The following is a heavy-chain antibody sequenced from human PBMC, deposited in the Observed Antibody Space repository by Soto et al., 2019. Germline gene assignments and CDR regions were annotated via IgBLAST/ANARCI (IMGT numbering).Heavy chain of an antibody. V-gene: IGHV3-74*01. Sequence: EVQLVESGGGLVQPGGSLRLSCAASGFTFSSYWMHWVRQAPGKGLVWVSRINSDGSSTSYADSVKGRFTISRDNAKNPLYLQMNSLRAEDTAVYYCARLSSSWYPYYFDYWGQGTLVTVSS. CDR3: ARLSSSWYPYYFDY. CDR1: GFTFSSYW. D-gene: IGHD6-13*01. CDR2: INSDGSST. J-gene: IGHJ4*02.